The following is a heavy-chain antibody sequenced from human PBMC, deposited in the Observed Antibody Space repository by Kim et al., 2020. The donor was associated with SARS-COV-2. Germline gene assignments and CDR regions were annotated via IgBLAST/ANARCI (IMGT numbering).Heavy chain of an antibody. CDR2: IYYSGST. V-gene: IGHV4-31*03. CDR3: ARAQRITMIVVVLGAFDI. J-gene: IGHJ3*02. Sequence: SETLSLTCTVSGGSISSGGYYWSWIRQHPGKGLEWIGYIYYSGSTYYNPSLKSRVAMSVDTSKNQFSLKLSFVTAADTAVYNCARAQRITMIVVVLGAFDIWGQGTMVTVTS. D-gene: IGHD3-22*01. CDR1: GGSISSGGYY.